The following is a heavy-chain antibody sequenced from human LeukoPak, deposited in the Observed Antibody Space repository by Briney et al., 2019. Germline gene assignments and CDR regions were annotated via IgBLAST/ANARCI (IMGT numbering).Heavy chain of an antibody. Sequence: GGSLRLSCAASGFTFSSYAMSWVRQAPGKGLEWVSAISGSGGSTYYADSVKGRFTISRDDSKSTLYLQMNSLRAEDTAVYYCAKDRPAGTMIFWGQGTLVTVSS. CDR2: ISGSGGST. D-gene: IGHD3-22*01. J-gene: IGHJ4*02. CDR1: GFTFSSYA. CDR3: AKDRPAGTMIF. V-gene: IGHV3-23*01.